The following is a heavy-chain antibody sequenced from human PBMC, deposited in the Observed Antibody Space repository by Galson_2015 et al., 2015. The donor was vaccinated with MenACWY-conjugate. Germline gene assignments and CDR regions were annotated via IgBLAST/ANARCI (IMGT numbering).Heavy chain of an antibody. J-gene: IGHJ3*01. Sequence: SLRLSCAASGFALSNYWVTWVRQAPGKGLEWVANINQDGTKKNYVDSVKGRFTISRDNAQNSLYLQMNSLRAEDTAVYHCASDRTCRDVNAFYDVFDGWCQGTMVTVSS. CDR2: INQDGTKK. V-gene: IGHV3-7*03. CDR1: GFALSNYW. D-gene: IGHD2/OR15-2a*01. CDR3: ASDRTCRDVNAFYDVFDG.